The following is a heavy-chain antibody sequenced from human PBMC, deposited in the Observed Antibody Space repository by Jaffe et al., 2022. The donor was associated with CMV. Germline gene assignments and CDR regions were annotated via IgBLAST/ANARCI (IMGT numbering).Heavy chain of an antibody. CDR3: TTDPPLYSGYENYYYYYYMDV. V-gene: IGHV3-15*01. D-gene: IGHD5-12*01. Sequence: EVQLVESGGGLVKPGGSLRLSCAASGFTFSNAWMSWVRQAPGKGLEWVGRIKSKTDGGTTDYAAPVKGRFTISRDDSKNTLYLQMNSLKTEDTAVYYCTTDPPLYSGYENYYYYYYMDVWGKGTTVTVSS. J-gene: IGHJ6*03. CDR1: GFTFSNAW. CDR2: IKSKTDGGTT.